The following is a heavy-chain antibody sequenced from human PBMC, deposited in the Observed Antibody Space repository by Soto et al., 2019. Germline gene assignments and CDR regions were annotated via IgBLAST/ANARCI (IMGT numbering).Heavy chain of an antibody. CDR3: ARDRGTYCGGDCYHPPDY. CDR1: GGTFSSYA. J-gene: IGHJ4*02. V-gene: IGHV1-69*12. Sequence: QVQLVQSGAEVKKPGSSVKVSCKASGGTFSSYAISWVRQAPGQGLEWMGGIIPIFGTANYAQKFQGRVTITADESTSTAYMELSSLRSDDTAVYYCARDRGTYCGGDCYHPPDYWGQGTLVTVSS. D-gene: IGHD2-21*02. CDR2: IIPIFGTA.